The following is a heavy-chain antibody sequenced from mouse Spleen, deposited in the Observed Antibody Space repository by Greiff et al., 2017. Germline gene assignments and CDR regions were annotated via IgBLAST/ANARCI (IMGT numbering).Heavy chain of an antibody. V-gene: IGHV3-6*01. CDR3: ARFWLRRGYWYFDV. D-gene: IGHD2-2*01. CDR1: GYSITGGYY. Sequence: EVKLQESGPGLVKPSQSLSLTCSVTGYSITGGYYWNWIRQFPGNKLEWMGYISYDGSNNYNPSLKNRISITRDTSKNQFFLKLNSVTTEDTATYYCARFWLRRGYWYFDVWGAGTTVTVSS. CDR2: ISYDGSN. J-gene: IGHJ1*01.